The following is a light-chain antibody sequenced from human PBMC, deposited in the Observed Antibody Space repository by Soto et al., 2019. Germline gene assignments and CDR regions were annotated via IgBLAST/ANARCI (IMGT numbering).Light chain of an antibody. J-gene: IGLJ2*01. CDR1: SGHSSYA. CDR2: LDSDGSH. V-gene: IGLV4-69*01. Sequence: QSVLTQSPSASAALGAWVKLTCTLSSGHSSYAIGWHQQQPEKGPRYLMKLDSDGSHTKGVAIPDRFSGSSSGAERYLTISSLQSEDEADYYCQTWGTGIHVVFGGGTKLTVL. CDR3: QTWGTGIHVV.